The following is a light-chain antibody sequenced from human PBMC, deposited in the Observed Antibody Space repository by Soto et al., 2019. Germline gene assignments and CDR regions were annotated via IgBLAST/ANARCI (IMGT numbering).Light chain of an antibody. V-gene: IGKV3-11*01. J-gene: IGKJ1*01. CDR2: DTS. CDR1: QSVGSY. CDR3: QQRTNWPWT. Sequence: IVLTQSPATLSLSPGERATLSCRASQSVGSYFAWYQQKPGQTPRLLIYDTSNRATGIPARFSGSGSGTDFALTISSLEPEDFAVYYCQQRTNWPWTFGQGTKVDIK.